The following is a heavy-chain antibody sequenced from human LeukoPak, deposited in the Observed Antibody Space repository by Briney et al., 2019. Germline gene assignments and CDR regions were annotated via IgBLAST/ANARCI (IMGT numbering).Heavy chain of an antibody. D-gene: IGHD6-19*01. CDR1: GFTFSNSG. V-gene: IGHV3-30*02. J-gene: IGHJ4*02. Sequence: AGGSLRLACTASGFTFSNSGMHWVRQAPGKGLEWVAFIRDDGSNKYYADSVKGRFTISRDNSKNTLYLQMNSLRAEDTAVYYCARYTTAGYSSGWYGPSFDYWGQGTLVTVSS. CDR3: ARYTTAGYSSGWYGPSFDY. CDR2: IRDDGSNK.